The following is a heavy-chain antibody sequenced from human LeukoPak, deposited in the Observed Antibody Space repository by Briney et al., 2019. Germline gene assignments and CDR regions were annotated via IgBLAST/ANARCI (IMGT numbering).Heavy chain of an antibody. D-gene: IGHD1-1*01. CDR1: GFTFSDYY. V-gene: IGHV3-11*04. Sequence: GGSLRLSCAASGFTFSDYYMSWIRQAPGKGLEWVSYISSSGSTIYYADSVKGRFTVSRDNAKDSLYLQMNSLRAEDTAVYYCARALTTLTYEGYWGQGTLVTVSS. J-gene: IGHJ4*02. CDR2: ISSSGSTI. CDR3: ARALTTLTYEGY.